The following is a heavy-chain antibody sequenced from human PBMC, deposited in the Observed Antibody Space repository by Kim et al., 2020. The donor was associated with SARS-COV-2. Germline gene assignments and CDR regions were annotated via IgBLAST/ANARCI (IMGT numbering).Heavy chain of an antibody. V-gene: IGHV4-59*08. CDR2: IYYSGST. Sequence: SETLSLTCTVSGGSISSYYWSWIRQPPGKGLEWIGYIYYSGSTNYNPSLKSRVTISVDTSKNQFSLKLSSVTAAVTAVYYCARHYALNYDFWSGYYFDYWGQGTLVTVSS. D-gene: IGHD3-3*01. CDR3: ARHYALNYDFWSGYYFDY. CDR1: GGSISSYY. J-gene: IGHJ4*02.